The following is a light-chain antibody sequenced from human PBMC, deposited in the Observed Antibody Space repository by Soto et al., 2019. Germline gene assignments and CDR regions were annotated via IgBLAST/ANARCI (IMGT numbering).Light chain of an antibody. CDR1: QSINSD. J-gene: IGKJ4*01. V-gene: IGKV3D-15*01. CDR3: QQYNNWPVT. Sequence: EIVMTQSPATLSVSPGETTRLSCRASQSINSDVALYQQKVGQTPRLLIHGASTRATGIAARFSGSGSGTEFTLTISGLQSEDFATYYCQQYNNWPVTFGGGTKVEIK. CDR2: GAS.